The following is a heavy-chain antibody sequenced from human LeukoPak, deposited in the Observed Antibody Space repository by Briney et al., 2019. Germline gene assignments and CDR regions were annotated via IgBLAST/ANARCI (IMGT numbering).Heavy chain of an antibody. D-gene: IGHD3-22*01. CDR1: GYTFTSYD. J-gene: IGHJ4*02. Sequence: ASVKVSCKASGYTFTSYDINWVRQAPGQGLEWMGWVNPNSGNTGYAQKFQGRVTMTRNTSISTAYMELSRLRSEDTAVYYCARWARGYDSSGYIGFSTFDYWGQGTLVTVSS. CDR3: ARWARGYDSSGYIGFSTFDY. CDR2: VNPNSGNT. V-gene: IGHV1-8*01.